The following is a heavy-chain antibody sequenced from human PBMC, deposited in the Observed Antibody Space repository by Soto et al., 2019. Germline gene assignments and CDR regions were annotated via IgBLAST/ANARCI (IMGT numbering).Heavy chain of an antibody. CDR1: GFTFSSYS. J-gene: IGHJ4*02. D-gene: IGHD5-18*01. Sequence: GGSLRLSCAASGFTFSSYSMNWVRQAPGKGLEWVSYISSSSSTIYYADSVKGRFTISRDNAKNSLYLQMNSLRAEDTAVYYCAIDSGYSYGPLDYWGKGTLVTVSS. CDR3: AIDSGYSYGPLDY. V-gene: IGHV3-48*01. CDR2: ISSSSSTI.